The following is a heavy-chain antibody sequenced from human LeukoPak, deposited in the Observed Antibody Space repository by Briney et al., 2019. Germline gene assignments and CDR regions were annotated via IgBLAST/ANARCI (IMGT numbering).Heavy chain of an antibody. CDR1: GSTFTSYA. CDR2: ISGSGGST. CDR3: AKIKGMMTFGGVSVY. D-gene: IGHD3-16*02. Sequence: GGPLRLSSAASGSTFTSYAMSWVRKPPGKGLEWVSAISGSGGSTYYADSVKRRFTISRDNSKNTLYLQMNSLRAEDTAVYYCAKIKGMMTFGGVSVYGGQGTLVTVSS. J-gene: IGHJ4*02. V-gene: IGHV3-23*01.